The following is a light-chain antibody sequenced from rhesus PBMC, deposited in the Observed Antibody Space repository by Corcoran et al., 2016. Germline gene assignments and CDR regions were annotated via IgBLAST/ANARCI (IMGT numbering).Light chain of an antibody. J-gene: IGKJ4*01. Sequence: DIQMTQSPSSLSASVGDRVTITCRASENVNNYLNWYQTKPGKAPKLLIYKASNLQNGFPSRFSGSGSGTDYTFTISSLKPEDVATYYCQHGYGTPLTFGGGTKVEIK. CDR3: QHGYGTPLT. V-gene: IGKV1-74*01. CDR1: ENVNNY. CDR2: KAS.